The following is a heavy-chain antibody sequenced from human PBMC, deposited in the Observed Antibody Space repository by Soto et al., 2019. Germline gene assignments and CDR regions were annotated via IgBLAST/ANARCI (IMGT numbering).Heavy chain of an antibody. Sequence: GSLRLSCAASGFTFSTYNMNWVRQAPGKGLEWVSSISSSSSYIYYADSVKGRFTISRDNAKNSLYLQMNSLRAEDTAVYYCARDYDFWSGRGGMDVWGQGTLVTVSS. D-gene: IGHD3-3*01. CDR2: ISSSSSYI. CDR3: ARDYDFWSGRGGMDV. CDR1: GFTFSTYN. V-gene: IGHV3-21*01. J-gene: IGHJ4*02.